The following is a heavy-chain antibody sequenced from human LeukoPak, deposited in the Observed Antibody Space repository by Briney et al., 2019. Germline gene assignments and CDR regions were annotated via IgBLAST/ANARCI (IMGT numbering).Heavy chain of an antibody. J-gene: IGHJ4*02. CDR2: INHSGST. V-gene: IGHV4-34*01. CDR3: ARWVVVTAIADY. D-gene: IGHD2-21*02. Sequence: SETLSLTCAVYGGSFSGYYWSWIRQPPGKGLEWIGEINHSGSTNYNPSLKSRGTISVDTSKNQFSLKLSSVTAADTAVYYCARWVVVTAIADYWGQGTLVTVSS. CDR1: GGSFSGYY.